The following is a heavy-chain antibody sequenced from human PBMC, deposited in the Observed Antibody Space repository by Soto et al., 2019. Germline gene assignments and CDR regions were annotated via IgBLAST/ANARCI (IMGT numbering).Heavy chain of an antibody. D-gene: IGHD3-9*01. CDR2: VYNSGST. J-gene: IGHJ2*01. V-gene: IGHV4-61*01. CDR3: ARVPLTTYFDL. Sequence: QVQLQESGPGLVKPSETLSLTCTVSGGSDSGGSYCWSWIRQPPGKGLECIGYVYNSGSTPYNPSLKSRVTISVDTSKNQFSLGLSSVTAAVTAVYYCARVPLTTYFDLWGRGTLVTVSS. CDR1: GGSDSGGSYC.